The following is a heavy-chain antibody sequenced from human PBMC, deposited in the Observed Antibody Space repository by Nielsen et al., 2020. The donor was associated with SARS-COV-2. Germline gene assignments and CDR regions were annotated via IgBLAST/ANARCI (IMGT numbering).Heavy chain of an antibody. CDR2: ISYDGSNK. CDR3: ARDQLLWFGEFCMDV. CDR1: GFTFSSYA. Sequence: GESLKISCAASGFTFSSYAMHWVRQAPGKGLEWVAVISYDGSNKYYADSVKGRFTISRDNSKNTLYLQMNSLRAEDTAVYYCARDQLLWFGEFCMDVWGQGTTVTVSS. J-gene: IGHJ6*02. V-gene: IGHV3-30-3*01. D-gene: IGHD3-10*01.